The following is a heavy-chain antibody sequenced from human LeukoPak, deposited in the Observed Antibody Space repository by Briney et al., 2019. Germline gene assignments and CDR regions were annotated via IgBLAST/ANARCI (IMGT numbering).Heavy chain of an antibody. J-gene: IGHJ3*02. Sequence: PSEPLSLTCTVSGGSISSYYWSWIRQPPGKGLEWIGYIYYSGSTNYNPSLKSRVTISVDTSKNQFSLKLSSVTAADTAVYYCARVSGGNGDAFDIWGQGTMVTVSS. D-gene: IGHD4-23*01. CDR3: ARVSGGNGDAFDI. V-gene: IGHV4-59*01. CDR1: GGSISSYY. CDR2: IYYSGST.